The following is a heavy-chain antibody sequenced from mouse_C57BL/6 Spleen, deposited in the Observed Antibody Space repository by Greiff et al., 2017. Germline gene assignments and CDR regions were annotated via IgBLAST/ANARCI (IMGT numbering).Heavy chain of an antibody. CDR2: ISSGGSYT. V-gene: IGHV5-6*02. J-gene: IGHJ3*01. D-gene: IGHD1-1*01. Sequence: DVKLVESGGDLVKPGGSLKLSCAASGFTFSSYGMSWVRQTPDKRLEWVATISSGGSYTYYPDSVKGRFTISRDNAKNTLYLQMSSLKSEDTAMYYRARQGDYYGSSYAWFAYWGQGTLVTVSA. CDR3: ARQGDYYGSSYAWFAY. CDR1: GFTFSSYG.